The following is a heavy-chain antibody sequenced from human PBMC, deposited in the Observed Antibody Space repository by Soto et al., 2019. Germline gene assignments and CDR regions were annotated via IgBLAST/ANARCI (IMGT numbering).Heavy chain of an antibody. CDR3: AKRSPVSTYCFDY. J-gene: IGHJ4*02. CDR1: GFSFSSYG. Sequence: EVQLLESGGDLVQPGGSLRLSCAASGFSFSSYGMSWVRQAPGKGLEWVSSISGGGGSTYYADSVKGRFTISRDNSKNPVYLQLNSLKVEDTAVFFCAKRSPVSTYCFDYWGQGTLVTVSS. CDR2: ISGGGGST. V-gene: IGHV3-23*01.